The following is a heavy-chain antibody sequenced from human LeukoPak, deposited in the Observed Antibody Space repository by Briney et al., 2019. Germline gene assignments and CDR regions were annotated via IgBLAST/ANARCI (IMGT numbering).Heavy chain of an antibody. J-gene: IGHJ3*02. D-gene: IGHD3-22*01. V-gene: IGHV4-4*07. CDR3: ASYDSSGYYYANAFDI. CDR1: GGSISSYY. CDR2: IYTSGST. Sequence: SETLSLTCTVSGGSISSYYWSWIRQPAGKGLEWIGRIYTSGSTNYNPSLKSRVTMSVDTSKNQFSLKLSSVTAADTAVYYCASYDSSGYYYANAFDIWGQGTMVTVSS.